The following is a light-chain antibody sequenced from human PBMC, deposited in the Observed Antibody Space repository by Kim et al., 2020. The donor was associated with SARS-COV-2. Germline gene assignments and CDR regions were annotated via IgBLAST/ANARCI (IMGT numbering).Light chain of an antibody. CDR1: KLGDKY. V-gene: IGLV3-1*01. CDR3: QAWDSSTVV. CDR2: QDS. J-gene: IGLJ2*01. Sequence: VSQGQTASITCSGDKLGDKYACWYQQKPGQSPVLVIYQDSKRPSGIPERFSGSNPGNTATLTISGTQAMDEADYYCQAWDSSTVVFGGGTQLTVL.